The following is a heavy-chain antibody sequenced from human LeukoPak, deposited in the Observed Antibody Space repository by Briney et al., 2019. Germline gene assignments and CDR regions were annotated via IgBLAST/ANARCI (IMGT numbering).Heavy chain of an antibody. CDR2: IRYDGSKK. Sequence: GGSLRLSCAATGFTFSSYWMSWVRQAPGKGLEWVAFIRYDGSKKYYADSVKGRFTISRDNSKNTLYLQMNSLRAEDTAVYYCAKGGRAYYDFWSGLDAFDIWGQGTMVTVSS. J-gene: IGHJ3*02. D-gene: IGHD3-3*01. CDR3: AKGGRAYYDFWSGLDAFDI. CDR1: GFTFSSYW. V-gene: IGHV3-30*02.